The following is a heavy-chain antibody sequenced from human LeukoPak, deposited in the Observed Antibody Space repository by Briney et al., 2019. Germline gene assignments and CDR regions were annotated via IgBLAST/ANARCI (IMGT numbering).Heavy chain of an antibody. CDR1: GFTFSDYY. Sequence: GGSLRLSCAASGFTFSDYYMSWIRQAPGKGLEWVSYISRNSYTNYADSVKGRFTISRDNAKNSLYLQMASLRAEDTAVYYCAKMGIAAVGAYYFDYWGQGTLVAVSS. J-gene: IGHJ4*02. CDR3: AKMGIAAVGAYYFDY. CDR2: ISRNSYT. V-gene: IGHV3-11*06. D-gene: IGHD6-13*01.